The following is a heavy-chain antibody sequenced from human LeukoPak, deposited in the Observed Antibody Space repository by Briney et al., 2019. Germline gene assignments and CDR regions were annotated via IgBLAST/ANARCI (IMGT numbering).Heavy chain of an antibody. D-gene: IGHD5-12*01. CDR2: TRNKANSYTT. Sequence: GGSLRLSCAASGFTFSDHYMDWVRQAPGKGLEWVGRTRNKANSYTTEYAASVKGRFTISRDDSKNSLYLQMNSLKTEDTAVYYCARVPGIVATTNFDYWGQGTLVTVSS. CDR1: GFTFSDHY. CDR3: ARVPGIVATTNFDY. V-gene: IGHV3-72*01. J-gene: IGHJ4*02.